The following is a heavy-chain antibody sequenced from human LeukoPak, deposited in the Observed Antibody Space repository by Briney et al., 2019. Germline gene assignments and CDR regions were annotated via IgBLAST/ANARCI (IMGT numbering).Heavy chain of an antibody. Sequence: GGTLRLSCAASGITFSSYGMSWVRQAPGKGLEWVSSISSTGGTTYYADSVKGRFTISRDNSKNTLYLQMNSLRAEDTAVYYCARAPTVTYYFDYWGQGTLVTVSS. J-gene: IGHJ4*02. D-gene: IGHD4-17*01. V-gene: IGHV3-23*01. CDR1: GITFSSYG. CDR3: ARAPTVTYYFDY. CDR2: ISSTGGTT.